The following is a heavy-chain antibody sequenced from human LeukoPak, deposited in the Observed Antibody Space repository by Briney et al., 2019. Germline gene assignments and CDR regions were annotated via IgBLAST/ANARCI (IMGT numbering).Heavy chain of an antibody. V-gene: IGHV3-21*01. CDR3: AGSLYYYDSSGYYPLRF. J-gene: IGHJ4*02. D-gene: IGHD3-22*01. CDR1: GFTFSSYS. Sequence: PGGSLRLSCAASGFTFSSYSMNWVRQAPGKGLEWVSSISSSSSYIYYADSVKGRFTISRDNAKNSLYLQMNSLRAEDTAVYYCAGSLYYYDSSGYYPLRFWGKGTLVTVSS. CDR2: ISSSSSYI.